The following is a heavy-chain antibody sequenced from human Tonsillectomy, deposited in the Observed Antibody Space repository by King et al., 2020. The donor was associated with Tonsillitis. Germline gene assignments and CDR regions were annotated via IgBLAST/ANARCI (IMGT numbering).Heavy chain of an antibody. V-gene: IGHV4-59*01. D-gene: IGHD6-13*01. CDR2: IYYSGST. CDR1: GGSISSYY. Sequence: VQLQESGPGLVKPSETLSLTCTVSGGSISSYYWSWIRQPPGKGLEWIGYIYYSGSTNYNPSLKSRVTISVDTSKNQFSLKLSSVTAADTAVYYCASASGYIAASGFSIQRNWYFDLWGRGTLVTVSS. CDR3: ASASGYIAASGFSIQRNWYFDL. J-gene: IGHJ2*01.